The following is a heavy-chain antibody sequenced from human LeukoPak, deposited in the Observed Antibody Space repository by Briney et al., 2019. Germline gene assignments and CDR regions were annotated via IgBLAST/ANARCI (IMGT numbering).Heavy chain of an antibody. CDR3: TKKHQDIDTFYYFDF. D-gene: IGHD3-9*01. V-gene: IGHV3-23*01. CDR1: GFTFSSYA. CDR2: ISNTGGST. Sequence: PGGSLRLSCTASGFTFSSYAMSWVRQAPGKGLEWVSAISNTGGSTYYADSVKGRFTISRDNSKNTLYLQMNSLRAEDTAVYHCTKKHQDIDTFYYFDFWGQGTQVTVSS. J-gene: IGHJ4*02.